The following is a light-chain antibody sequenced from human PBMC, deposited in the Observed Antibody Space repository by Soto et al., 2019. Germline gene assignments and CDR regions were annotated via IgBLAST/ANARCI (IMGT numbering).Light chain of an antibody. CDR3: AAWEDSVNGAV. V-gene: IGLV1-36*01. CDR1: SSNIGNNA. CDR2: YDD. J-gene: IGLJ7*02. Sequence: QSVLTEPPSVSEAPRQRVTISCSGSSSNIGNNAVNWYQQLPGKAPQLLIYYDDLLPSGVSDPFSGSKSGASASLAISGLRSEDEADYYCAAWEDSVNGAVFSAGTQLTAL.